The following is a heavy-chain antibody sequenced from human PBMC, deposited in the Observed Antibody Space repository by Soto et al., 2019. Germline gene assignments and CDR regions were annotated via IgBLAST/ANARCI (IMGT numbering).Heavy chain of an antibody. Sequence: QVNLVQSGAEMRKPGSSVKVSCKTSGVTLNNYIIGWVRQAPGQGLEWMGRIIPILGIPNYSQRFQDRLTITADRSTNTVYMDLSSLRSEDTAIYFCARGGGVDYGDDSTWGQGTLVTVSS. V-gene: IGHV1-69*02. CDR1: GVTLNNYI. J-gene: IGHJ5*02. CDR3: ARGGGVDYGDDST. CDR2: IIPILGIP. D-gene: IGHD4-17*01.